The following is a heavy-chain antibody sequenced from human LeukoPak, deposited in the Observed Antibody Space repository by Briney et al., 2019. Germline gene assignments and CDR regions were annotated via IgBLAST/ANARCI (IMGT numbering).Heavy chain of an antibody. Sequence: GGSLRLSCAASGFTFSNAWLNWVRPAPGKGLEWVGRIKSKTDGGTTDYAAPVKGRFTISRDDSKNTLYLQMNSLKTEDTAVYYCTTLLSSGSYQSIWGQGTLVTVSS. J-gene: IGHJ4*02. V-gene: IGHV3-15*07. CDR2: IKSKTDGGTT. D-gene: IGHD1-26*01. CDR1: GFTFSNAW. CDR3: TTLLSSGSYQSI.